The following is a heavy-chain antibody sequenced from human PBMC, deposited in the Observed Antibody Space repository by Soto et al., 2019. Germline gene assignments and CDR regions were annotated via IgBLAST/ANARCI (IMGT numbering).Heavy chain of an antibody. D-gene: IGHD3-10*01. CDR1: GGSISSYY. CDR2: IYYSGST. Sequence: PSETLSLTCTVSGGSISSYYWSWIRQPPGKGLEWIGYIYYSGSTNYNPSLKSRVTISVDTSKNQFSLKLSSVTAADTAVYYCARELGDYGSGSYPKYYYYYYGMDVWGQGTTVTVSS. CDR3: ARELGDYGSGSYPKYYYYYYGMDV. V-gene: IGHV4-59*01. J-gene: IGHJ6*02.